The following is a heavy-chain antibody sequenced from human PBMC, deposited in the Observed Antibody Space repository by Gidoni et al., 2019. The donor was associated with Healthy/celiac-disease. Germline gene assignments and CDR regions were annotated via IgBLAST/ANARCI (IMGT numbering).Heavy chain of an antibody. CDR3: TSTAAGPFYYYYGMDV. CDR2: IRSKAYGGTT. J-gene: IGHJ6*02. V-gene: IGHV3-49*04. D-gene: IGHD6-13*01. CDR1: GFTFGAYA. Sequence: VQLVESGGGLVQPGRSLRLSCTASGFTFGAYAMSWVRQAPGKGLEWVGFIRSKAYGGTTEYAASVKGRFTISRDDSKSIAYLQMNSLKTEDTAVYYCTSTAAGPFYYYYGMDVWGQGTTVTVSS.